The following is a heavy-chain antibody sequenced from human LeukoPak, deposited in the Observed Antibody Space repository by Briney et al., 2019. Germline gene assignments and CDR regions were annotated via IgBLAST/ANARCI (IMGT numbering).Heavy chain of an antibody. D-gene: IGHD3-10*01. V-gene: IGHV3-21*01. Sequence: GGSLRLSCATSGFTFSSYTMNWVRQAPGKGLEWVSSISSGNNYIYYADSVKGRFTISRDNAKNSLSQQMNSLRAEDTAVYYCAITPGRLSYFDYWGQGTLVTVSS. CDR3: AITPGRLSYFDY. CDR2: ISSGNNYI. CDR1: GFTFSSYT. J-gene: IGHJ4*02.